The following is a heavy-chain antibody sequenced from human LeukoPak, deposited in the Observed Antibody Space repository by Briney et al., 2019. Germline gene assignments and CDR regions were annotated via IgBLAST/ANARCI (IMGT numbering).Heavy chain of an antibody. V-gene: IGHV3-23*01. Sequence: HTGGSLRLSCVASGFTFSSYAMSWVRQAPGKGLEWVSSISGSGGTTYYADSVKGRFTISRDNSKNTLYLQMNSLRAEDTAVYYCAKDISYGSGSYSFYYYYGMDVWGKGTTVTVSS. D-gene: IGHD3-10*01. CDR2: ISGSGGTT. J-gene: IGHJ6*04. CDR3: AKDISYGSGSYSFYYYYGMDV. CDR1: GFTFSSYA.